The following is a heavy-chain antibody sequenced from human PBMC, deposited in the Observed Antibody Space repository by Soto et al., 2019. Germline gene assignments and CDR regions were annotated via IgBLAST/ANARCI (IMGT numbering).Heavy chain of an antibody. J-gene: IGHJ3*02. Sequence: PSGTLSLTCTVSGGSISSGGYYWSWIRQHPGKGLEWIGYIYYSGSTYYNPSLKSRVTISVDTSKNQFSLKLSSVTAADTAVYYCARARVEMATIASFDIWGQGTMVTVSS. CDR1: GGSISSGGYY. CDR3: ARARVEMATIASFDI. CDR2: IYYSGST. V-gene: IGHV4-31*03. D-gene: IGHD5-12*01.